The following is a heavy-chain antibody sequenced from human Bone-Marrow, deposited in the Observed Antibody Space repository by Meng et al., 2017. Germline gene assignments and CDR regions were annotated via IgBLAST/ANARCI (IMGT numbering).Heavy chain of an antibody. CDR1: GFTFTTYA. CDR2: ISRGGGDT. V-gene: IGHV3-23*01. D-gene: IGHD2-21*02. CDR3: AKGLLYDAFDD. Sequence: GGSLRLSCAASGFTFTTYAMSWVRQAPGRGLEGVSVISRGGGDTYYADAVKGRFTISRDNSQNTLFLQMNSLRDEDTALYFCAKGLLYDAFDDWGQGTMVTVSS. J-gene: IGHJ3*01.